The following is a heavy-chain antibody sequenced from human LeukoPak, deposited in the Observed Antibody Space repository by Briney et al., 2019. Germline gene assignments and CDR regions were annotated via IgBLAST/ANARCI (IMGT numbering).Heavy chain of an antibody. CDR1: GYTFTSYG. Sequence: GASVKVSCKASGYTFTSYGISWVRQAPGQGLEWMGWINTYNGNTHYAQKLQGRVTMTTDTSTSTAYMDLRSLRSDDTAVYYCARDPSLMVGATISFFDYWGQGTLVTVSS. CDR2: INTYNGNT. D-gene: IGHD1-26*01. CDR3: ARDPSLMVGATISFFDY. J-gene: IGHJ4*02. V-gene: IGHV1-18*01.